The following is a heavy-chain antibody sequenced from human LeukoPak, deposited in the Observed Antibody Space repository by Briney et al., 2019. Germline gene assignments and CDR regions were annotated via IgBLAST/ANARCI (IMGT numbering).Heavy chain of an antibody. D-gene: IGHD6-13*01. V-gene: IGHV3-21*01. CDR2: ISSSSSYI. CDR1: GFTFSSYS. Sequence: PGGSLRLSCAASGFTFSSYSMNWVRQAPGKGLEWVSSISSSSSYIYYADSVKGRFTISRDNAKNSLYLQMNSLGAEDTAVYYCARDFRSYSSSSTYYYYGMDVWGQGTTVTVSS. J-gene: IGHJ6*02. CDR3: ARDFRSYSSSSTYYYYGMDV.